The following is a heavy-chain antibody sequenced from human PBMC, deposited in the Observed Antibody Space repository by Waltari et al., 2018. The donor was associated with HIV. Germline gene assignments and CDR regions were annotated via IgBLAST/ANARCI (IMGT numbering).Heavy chain of an antibody. CDR3: ARLGDRGFDP. CDR2: ISSGSSAI. Sequence: EVQLVEAGGGLVQPGGWLGRSRACSGCSPRRYSMNWVCQAPGKGREWVSYISSGSSAIYYAHSVNVRFTISRDNAKNSLYLQMNSLRAEDTAVYYCARLGDRGFDPWGQGTLVTVSS. V-gene: IGHV3-48*04. D-gene: IGHD3-10*01. J-gene: IGHJ5*02. CDR1: GCSPRRYS.